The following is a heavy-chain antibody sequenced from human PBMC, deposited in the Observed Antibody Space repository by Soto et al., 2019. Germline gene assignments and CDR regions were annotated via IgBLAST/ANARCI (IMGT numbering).Heavy chain of an antibody. J-gene: IGHJ2*01. CDR2: IYYSGTT. CDR3: ARQVASGYWYFDL. Sequence: QLQLQESGPGLVKPSETLSLTCTVSGGSIRSSSYYWGWIRQPPGEGLEWIGSIYYSGTTYYNPSLKRRGTIAVATSKSEFSLRLTSVTAAEPAVYYCARQVASGYWYFDLWGRGTLVTVSS. V-gene: IGHV4-39*01. D-gene: IGHD3-10*01. CDR1: GGSIRSSSYY.